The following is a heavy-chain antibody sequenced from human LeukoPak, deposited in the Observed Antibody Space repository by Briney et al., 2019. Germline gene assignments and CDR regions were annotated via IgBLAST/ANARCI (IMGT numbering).Heavy chain of an antibody. Sequence: GGSLSLSCAASGFSFSNYWMSWVRQAPGKGVEWVANIKEDGSEKYYVDSVKGRFTISRDNAKNSLYLQMNSLRAEDTAVYFCARGHFYHLYWGQGTLVTVSS. V-gene: IGHV3-7*03. CDR1: GFSFSNYW. CDR2: IKEDGSEK. CDR3: ARGHFYHLY. D-gene: IGHD3-3*02. J-gene: IGHJ4*02.